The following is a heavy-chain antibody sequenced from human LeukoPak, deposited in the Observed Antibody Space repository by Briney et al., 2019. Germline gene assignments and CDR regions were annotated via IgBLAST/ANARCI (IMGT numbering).Heavy chain of an antibody. CDR1: GFTFSSYW. Sequence: PGGSLRLSCAASGFTFSSYWMHWARHAPGKGLVWVSRINSDGSSTSYADSVKGRFTISRDNAKNTLYLQMNSLRAEDTAVYYCARVTYYYDSSGYPPDYWGQGTLVTVSS. CDR2: INSDGSST. D-gene: IGHD3-22*01. J-gene: IGHJ4*02. V-gene: IGHV3-74*01. CDR3: ARVTYYYDSSGYPPDY.